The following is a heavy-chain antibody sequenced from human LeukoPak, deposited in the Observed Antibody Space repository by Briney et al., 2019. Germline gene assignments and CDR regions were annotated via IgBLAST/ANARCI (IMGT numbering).Heavy chain of an antibody. CDR3: AKAVYCGGDCLDWLDP. CDR1: GFTFTSYA. Sequence: GGSLRLSCEASGFTFTSYAMSWVRQAPGKGLEWVSMINGGGIYTHYADSVKGRFTISRDNSKNTLYLQMNSLRAEDTAVYYCAKAVYCGGDCLDWLDPWGQGTLVTVSS. D-gene: IGHD2-21*02. V-gene: IGHV3-23*01. J-gene: IGHJ5*02. CDR2: INGGGIYT.